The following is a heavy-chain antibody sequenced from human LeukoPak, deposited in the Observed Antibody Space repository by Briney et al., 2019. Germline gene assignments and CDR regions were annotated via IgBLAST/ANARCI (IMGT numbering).Heavy chain of an antibody. Sequence: GGSLRLSCAASGFTVSSNYMSWVRQAPGKGLEWVSVIYSGGSTYYADSVKGRFTISRDNSKNTLYLQMNSLRAEDTAVYYCARLESVYGDYHYYGMDVWGQGTTVTVSS. D-gene: IGHD4-17*01. V-gene: IGHV3-53*01. CDR1: GFTVSSNY. CDR2: IYSGGST. CDR3: ARLESVYGDYHYYGMDV. J-gene: IGHJ6*02.